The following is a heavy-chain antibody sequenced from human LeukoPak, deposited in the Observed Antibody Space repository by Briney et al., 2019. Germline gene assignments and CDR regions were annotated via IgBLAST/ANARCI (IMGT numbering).Heavy chain of an antibody. V-gene: IGHV3-7*03. D-gene: IGHD1-7*01. CDR3: AVYNWNSKRVFDY. J-gene: IGHJ4*02. CDR2: IKEDGSEK. CDR1: GFTFSNSW. Sequence: PGGSLRLSCAASGFTFSNSWMGWVRQDPGNGLEWVANIKEDGSEKYYMDSVKGRFTISRDNAKNSLFLQMNSLRAEDTAVYYCAVYNWNSKRVFDYWGQGTLVTVSS.